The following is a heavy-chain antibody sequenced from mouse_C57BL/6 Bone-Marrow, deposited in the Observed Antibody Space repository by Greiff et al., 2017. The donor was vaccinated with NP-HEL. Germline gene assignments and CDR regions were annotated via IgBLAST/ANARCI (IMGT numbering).Heavy chain of an antibody. D-gene: IGHD1-1*01. V-gene: IGHV2-9-1*01. CDR1: GFSFTSYA. CDR2: IWTGGGT. Sequence: VQLQESGPGLVAPSQSLSITCTVSGFSFTSYAISWVRQPPGKGLEWLGVIWTGGGTNYNSALKSRLSISKDNSKSQVFLKMNSLQTDDTARYYCARMALYGSSFFWYFDVWGTGTTVTVSS. CDR3: ARMALYGSSFFWYFDV. J-gene: IGHJ1*03.